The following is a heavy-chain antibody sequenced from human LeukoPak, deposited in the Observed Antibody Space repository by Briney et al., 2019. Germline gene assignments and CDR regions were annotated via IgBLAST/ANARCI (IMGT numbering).Heavy chain of an antibody. CDR3: ARAVGSGWSSYFEY. CDR2: ITTYNGNT. J-gene: IGHJ4*02. V-gene: IGHV1-18*01. CDR1: GYTFTSIG. Sequence: VASVKVSCKASGYTFTSIGISWVRQAPGQGLEWMGWITTYNGNTKYAQKVQGRVTMTTDTSTSTAYMELRSLRSDDTAVYYCARAVGSGWSSYFEYWGQGTLVAVSS. D-gene: IGHD6-19*01.